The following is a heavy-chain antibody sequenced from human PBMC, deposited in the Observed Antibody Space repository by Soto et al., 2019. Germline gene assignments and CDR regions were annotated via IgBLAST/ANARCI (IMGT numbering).Heavy chain of an antibody. J-gene: IGHJ4*02. D-gene: IGHD2-2*01. Sequence: KTSETLSLTCTVSGGSISSYYWSWIRQPAGKGLEWIGRIYTSGSTNYNPSLKSRVTMSVDTSKNQFSLKLSSVTAADTAVYYCAGACSSNSCYDVFDYWGQGTLVTVSS. V-gene: IGHV4-4*07. CDR1: GGSISSYY. CDR2: IYTSGST. CDR3: AGACSSNSCYDVFDY.